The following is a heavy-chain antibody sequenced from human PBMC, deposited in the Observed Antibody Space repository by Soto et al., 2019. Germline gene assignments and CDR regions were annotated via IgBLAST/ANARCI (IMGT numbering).Heavy chain of an antibody. D-gene: IGHD3-9*01. CDR2: INDRGSI. CDR1: GGSFSGYY. V-gene: IGHV4-34*01. CDR3: WREIHDILTGPPWVWYFDL. Sequence: QVQLQQWGAGPLRPLETLSLTCGVSGGSFSGYYWAWIRQSPGQGLEWIGEINDRGSINYNPSLKIRVSMPVDTTKYDCSRKLQSVTAANTAVYYCWREIHDILTGPPWVWYFDLWGRGTLVTVSS. J-gene: IGHJ2*01.